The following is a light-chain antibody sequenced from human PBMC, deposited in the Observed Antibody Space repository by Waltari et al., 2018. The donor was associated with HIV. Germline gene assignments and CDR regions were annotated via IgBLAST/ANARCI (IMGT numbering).Light chain of an antibody. CDR3: QQYGSSPQT. CDR1: QSVSSSF. Sequence: EIVLTQSPGTLSLSPGERATLSCRASQSVSSSFLGWYQQKPGQAPRLLIYGASIRATGIPDRFSGSGSGTGFTLTISRLEPEDFAVYYCQQYGSSPQTFGQGTKVEIK. V-gene: IGKV3-20*01. J-gene: IGKJ1*01. CDR2: GAS.